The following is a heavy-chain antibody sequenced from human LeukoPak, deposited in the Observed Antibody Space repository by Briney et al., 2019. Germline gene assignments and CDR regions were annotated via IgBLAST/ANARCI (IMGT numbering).Heavy chain of an antibody. CDR1: GLTFRSYT. V-gene: IGHV3-21*01. D-gene: IGHD1-26*01. CDR2: ISGSSRYI. Sequence: PGGSLRLPCAASGLTFRSYTMNWVRQAPGKGLEWVSSISGSSRYIYYADSVKGRFTISRDNAKNSLYLQMNSLRADDTAVYYCASGAWGLPGLMDYWGQGTLVTVSS. J-gene: IGHJ4*02. CDR3: ASGAWGLPGLMDY.